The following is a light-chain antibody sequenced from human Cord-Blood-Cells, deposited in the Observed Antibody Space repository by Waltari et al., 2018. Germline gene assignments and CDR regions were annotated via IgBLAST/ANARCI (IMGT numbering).Light chain of an antibody. J-gene: IGKJ2*01. CDR2: AAS. V-gene: IGKV1-39*01. Sequence: DIQMTQYPSSLSASVGDRVTITCRASQSISSYLNWYQQKPGKAPKLLICAASSLQSGVPSRFSGSGSGTDFTLTISSLQPEDFATDYCQQSYSTPPYTFGQATKLEIK. CDR3: QQSYSTPPYT. CDR1: QSISSY.